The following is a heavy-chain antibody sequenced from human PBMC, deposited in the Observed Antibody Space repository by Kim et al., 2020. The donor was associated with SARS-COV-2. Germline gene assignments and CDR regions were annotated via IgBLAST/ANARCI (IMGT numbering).Heavy chain of an antibody. Sequence: NDNPSLKSRVTISVDTSKNQFSLKVSSVTAADTAVYYCARETDYGDYFDYWGQGTLVTVSS. V-gene: IGHV4-59*01. D-gene: IGHD4-17*01. CDR3: ARETDYGDYFDY. J-gene: IGHJ4*02.